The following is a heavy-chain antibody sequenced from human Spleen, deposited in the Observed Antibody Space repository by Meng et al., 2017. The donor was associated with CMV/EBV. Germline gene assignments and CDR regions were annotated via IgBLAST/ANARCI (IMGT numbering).Heavy chain of an antibody. CDR1: GFTFDDYA. CDR2: ISWNSGSI. CDR3: AKDTLSHRGAFDY. D-gene: IGHD4/OR15-4a*01. J-gene: IGHJ4*02. V-gene: IGHV3-9*01. Sequence: LSLTCAASGFTFDDYAMHWVRQAPGKSLEWVSGISWNSGSIGYADSVKGRFTISRDNAKNSLYLQMNSLRAEDTALYYCAKDTLSHRGAFDYWGQGTLVTVSS.